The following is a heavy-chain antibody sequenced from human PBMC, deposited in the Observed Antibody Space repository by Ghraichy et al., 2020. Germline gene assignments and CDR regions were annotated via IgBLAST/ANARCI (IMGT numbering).Heavy chain of an antibody. CDR1: GFTFSSYG. CDR2: IGSSAYAT. Sequence: GESLNISCAASGFTFSSYGMSWVRQAPGKGLEWVSAIGSSAYATYYADSVKGRFTISRDNSKNTLYLQMDSLRAEDTAVYYCAKEIRYDSTGYSYWGQGTLVTISS. V-gene: IGHV3-23*01. CDR3: AKEIRYDSTGYSY. J-gene: IGHJ4*02. D-gene: IGHD3-22*01.